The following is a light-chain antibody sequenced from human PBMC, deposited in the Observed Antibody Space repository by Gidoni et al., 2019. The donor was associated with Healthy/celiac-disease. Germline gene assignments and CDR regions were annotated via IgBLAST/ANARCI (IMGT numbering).Light chain of an antibody. CDR2: DAS. J-gene: IGKJ4*01. V-gene: IGKV3-11*01. CDR1: QSVSSY. Sequence: EIVLTQSPATLSLSPGARATLSCRASQSVSSYLAWYQQKPGQAPMLLIYDASNRATGFPASVRGSGSGTDFTLTISSLEPEDFAVYYCQQRSNWPLTFGGGTKVEIK. CDR3: QQRSNWPLT.